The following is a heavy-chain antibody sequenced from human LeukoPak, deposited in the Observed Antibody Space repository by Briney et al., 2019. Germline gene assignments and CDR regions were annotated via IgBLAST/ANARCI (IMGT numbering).Heavy chain of an antibody. J-gene: IGHJ5*02. CDR2: ISSSGSNI. Sequence: PGGSLRLSCAASGFTFSSYEMNWVRQAPGKGLEWVSYISSSGSNIYYVDSVKGRFTISRDNAKNSLYLQMNSLRVEDTAVYYCARDRWFDPWGQGTLVTVSS. CDR1: GFTFSSYE. CDR3: ARDRWFDP. V-gene: IGHV3-48*03.